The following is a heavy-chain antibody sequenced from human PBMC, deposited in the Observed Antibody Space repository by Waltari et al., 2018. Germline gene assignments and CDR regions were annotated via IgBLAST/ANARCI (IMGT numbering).Heavy chain of an antibody. CDR2: IIPIFGTA. Sequence: QVQLVESGAEVKQPGSAVKVTCKASGGTFSSYAISWVRQAPGQGLEWMGRIIPIFGTANYAQKFQGRVTITADKSTSTAYMDLSSLRSEATAVYYCARGGRGIADYWGQGPLVTVSS. CDR3: ARGGRGIADY. J-gene: IGHJ4*02. V-gene: IGHV1-69*06. D-gene: IGHD2-15*01. CDR1: GGTFSSYA.